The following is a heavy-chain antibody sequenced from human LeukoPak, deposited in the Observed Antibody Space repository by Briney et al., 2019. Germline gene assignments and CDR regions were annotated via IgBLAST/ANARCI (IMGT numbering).Heavy chain of an antibody. D-gene: IGHD1-1*01. CDR2: IHGDGSSP. CDR1: XFXXSXYW. Sequence: PGGALRLSCAASXFXXSXYWXXXVXXVXGKXXVWVSRIHGDGSSPIYADSVKGRFTISRDNAKNTLYLQMNSLGVEDGXIYYCARDGSLPDYWGQGTLVTVSS. CDR3: ARDGSLPDY. J-gene: IGHJ4*02. V-gene: IGHV3-74*01.